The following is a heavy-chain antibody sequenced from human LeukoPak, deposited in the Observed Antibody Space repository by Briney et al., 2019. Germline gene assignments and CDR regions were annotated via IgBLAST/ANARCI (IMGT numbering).Heavy chain of an antibody. J-gene: IGHJ6*03. CDR1: GYTFTNYG. CDR3: ARGGPGYYMDV. CDR2: INPSGGST. V-gene: IGHV1-46*01. Sequence: ASVKVSCKASGYTFTNYGISWVRQAPGQGLEWMGIINPSGGSTSYAQKFQGRVTMTRHMSTSTVYMELSSLRSEDTAVYYCARGGPGYYMDVWGKGTTVTVSS.